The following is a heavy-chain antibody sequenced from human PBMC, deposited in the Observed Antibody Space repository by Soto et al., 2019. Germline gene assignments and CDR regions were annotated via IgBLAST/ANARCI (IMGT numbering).Heavy chain of an antibody. CDR3: ARDLSPLSGDDAFDI. Sequence: GGSLRLSCAASGFTFSSFAMHWVRQAPGKGLEWVAVISYDGSNKYYADSVKGRFTIYRDNSKNTLYLQMNSLRAEDTAVYYCARDLSPLSGDDAFDIWGQGTMVTVSS. CDR1: GFTFSSFA. CDR2: ISYDGSNK. J-gene: IGHJ3*02. V-gene: IGHV3-30-3*01. D-gene: IGHD2-15*01.